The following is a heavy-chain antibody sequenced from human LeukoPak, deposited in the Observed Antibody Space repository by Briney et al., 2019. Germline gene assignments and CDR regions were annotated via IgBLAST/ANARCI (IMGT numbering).Heavy chain of an antibody. CDR2: IRFDGSDK. CDR3: AKEGTASKPSDLDY. J-gene: IGHJ4*02. D-gene: IGHD1/OR15-1a*01. V-gene: IGHV3-30*02. Sequence: PGGSLRLSCAASEFIFSDYGIHWVRQAPGKGLEWVTFIRFDGSDKYYTNSVKGRFTISRDNSRNTVYLQMNSLRAEDTAVYYCAKEGTASKPSDLDYWGQGTLVTVS. CDR1: EFIFSDYG.